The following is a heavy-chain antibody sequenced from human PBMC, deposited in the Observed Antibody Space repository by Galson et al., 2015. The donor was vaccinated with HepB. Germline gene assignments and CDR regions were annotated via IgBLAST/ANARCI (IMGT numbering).Heavy chain of an antibody. CDR3: AADYSNYENWFDP. Sequence: GFTFTSSAVQWVRQARGQRLEWIGWTVVGSGYTNYAQKFQERVTITRDMSTSTAYMELSSLRSEDTAVYYCAADYSNYENWFDPWGQGTLVTVSS. V-gene: IGHV1-58*01. D-gene: IGHD4-11*01. J-gene: IGHJ5*02. CDR1: GFTFTSSA. CDR2: TVVGSGYT.